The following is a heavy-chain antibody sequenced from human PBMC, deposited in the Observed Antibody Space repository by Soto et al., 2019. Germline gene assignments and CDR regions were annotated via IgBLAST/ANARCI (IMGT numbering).Heavy chain of an antibody. CDR2: ISGSGGST. V-gene: IGHV3-23*01. Sequence: PGGSLRLSCAASGFTFSSYAMSWVRQAPGKGLEWVSAISGSGGSTYYADSVKGRFTISRDNSKNTLYLQMNSLRAEDTAVYYCAKDTNYDILTGYFVYWGQGTLVTVSS. CDR3: AKDTNYDILTGYFVY. CDR1: GFTFSSYA. D-gene: IGHD3-9*01. J-gene: IGHJ4*02.